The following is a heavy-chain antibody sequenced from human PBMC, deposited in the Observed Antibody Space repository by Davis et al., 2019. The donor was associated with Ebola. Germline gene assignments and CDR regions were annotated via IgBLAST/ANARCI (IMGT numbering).Heavy chain of an antibody. J-gene: IGHJ6*04. Sequence: ASVKVSCKASGYTFTSYGISWVRQAPGQGLEWMGWISAYNGNTNYAQKFQGRVTMTRDTSISTAYMELSRLRSDDTAVYYCARVSSSFLSVYYGMDVWGKGTTVTVSS. D-gene: IGHD6-6*01. CDR3: ARVSSSFLSVYYGMDV. CDR1: GYTFTSYG. V-gene: IGHV1-18*04. CDR2: ISAYNGNT.